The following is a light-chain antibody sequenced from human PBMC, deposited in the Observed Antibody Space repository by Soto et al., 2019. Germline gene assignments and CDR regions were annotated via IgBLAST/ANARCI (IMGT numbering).Light chain of an antibody. V-gene: IGKV3-20*01. J-gene: IGKJ1*01. Sequence: EIVLTQSPGTLSLSPGERATLSCRASQSVSSSYLAWYQQKPGQAPRLLIYGTSSRATGIPDRFSGSGSGTDFTLTISRLEPEDFAVYYCQQYRYSPETFGQGTKVEIK. CDR3: QQYRYSPET. CDR2: GTS. CDR1: QSVSSSY.